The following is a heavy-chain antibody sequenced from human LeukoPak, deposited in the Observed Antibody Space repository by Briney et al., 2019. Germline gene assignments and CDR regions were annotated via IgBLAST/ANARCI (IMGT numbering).Heavy chain of an antibody. D-gene: IGHD1-26*01. CDR1: GGSISSGGYY. CDR3: ARDLVGATTSYFDL. Sequence: PSQTLSLICTVSGGSISSGGYYWSWIRQHPGKGLEWIGYIYYSGSTYYNPSLKSRVTISVDTSKNQFSLKLSSVTAADTAVYYCARDLVGATTSYFDLWGRGTLVTVSS. V-gene: IGHV4-31*03. J-gene: IGHJ2*01. CDR2: IYYSGST.